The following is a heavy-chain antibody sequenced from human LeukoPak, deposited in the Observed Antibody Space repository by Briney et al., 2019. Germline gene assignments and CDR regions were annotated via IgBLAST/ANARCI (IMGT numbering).Heavy chain of an antibody. CDR3: ARDGTAAGLYFDL. CDR1: GFTFSSYW. Sequence: GGSLRLSCAVAGFTFSSYWMNWVRQAPGKGLEWVASIRQDGGEKSYVDSVKGRFTISRDNTKNPLYLQMSSLRAEDTAVYYCARDGTAAGLYFDLWGQGTLVTVSS. CDR2: IRQDGGEK. D-gene: IGHD6-13*01. J-gene: IGHJ4*01. V-gene: IGHV3-7*01.